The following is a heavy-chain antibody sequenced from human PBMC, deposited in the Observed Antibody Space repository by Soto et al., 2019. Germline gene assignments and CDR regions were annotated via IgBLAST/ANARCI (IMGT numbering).Heavy chain of an antibody. CDR1: GFTFSSYW. D-gene: IGHD6-6*01. Sequence: GGSLRLSCAASGFTFSSYWMHWVRQAPGKGLVWVSRINSDGSSTSYADSVKGRFTISRDNAKNTLYLQMNSLRAEDTAVYYCARDFVAASSFNYYYYGMDVWGQGTTVTVSS. V-gene: IGHV3-74*01. CDR2: INSDGSST. CDR3: ARDFVAASSFNYYYYGMDV. J-gene: IGHJ6*02.